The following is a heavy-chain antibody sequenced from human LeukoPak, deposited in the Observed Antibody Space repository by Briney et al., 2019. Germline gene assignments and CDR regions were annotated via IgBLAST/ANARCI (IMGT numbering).Heavy chain of an antibody. J-gene: IGHJ4*02. Sequence: GGSQRLSCGASGFTFNSYSMNWVRQAPGKGLEWVSYISSSTSRIYYADSVKGRFTISRDSARRSLFLQMNSLRDEDTAVYYCARDIHWAFDYWGQGTLVTVSS. V-gene: IGHV3-48*02. CDR2: ISSSTSRI. CDR1: GFTFNSYS. D-gene: IGHD7-27*01. CDR3: ARDIHWAFDY.